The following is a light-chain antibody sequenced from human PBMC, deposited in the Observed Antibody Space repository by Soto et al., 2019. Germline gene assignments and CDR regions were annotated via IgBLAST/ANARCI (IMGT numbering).Light chain of an antibody. CDR2: DAS. J-gene: IGKJ3*01. V-gene: IGKV1-13*02. Sequence: AIQLTQSPSSLSASVGDRVTITCRASQGISSALAWYQQKPGKAPKLLIYDASSLESGVPSRFSGSGSGTDFTLTISSLQPEDFATYYCQQFNSYSFTFCPGTKVDIK. CDR1: QGISSA. CDR3: QQFNSYSFT.